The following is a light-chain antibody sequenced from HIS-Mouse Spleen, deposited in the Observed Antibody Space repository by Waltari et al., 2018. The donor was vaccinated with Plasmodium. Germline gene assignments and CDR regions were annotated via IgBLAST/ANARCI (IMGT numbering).Light chain of an antibody. V-gene: IGLV2-23*01. CDR1: SSDVGSYNL. J-gene: IGLJ2*01. CDR3: CSYAGSRMV. Sequence: QSALTQPASVSGSPGQSITISCTGTSSDVGSYNLVSWYQQHPGKAPKLMIDEGSKRTSVVSNRCSGSKSGNTASLTISGIQAEDEADYYCCSYAGSRMVFGGGTKLTVL. CDR2: EGS.